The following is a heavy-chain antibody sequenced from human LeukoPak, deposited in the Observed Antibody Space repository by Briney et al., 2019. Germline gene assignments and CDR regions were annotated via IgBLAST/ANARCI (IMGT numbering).Heavy chain of an antibody. J-gene: IGHJ4*02. D-gene: IGHD3-10*01. V-gene: IGHV3-21*01. Sequence: GGSLRLSCAASGFTFSTYTVNWVRQAPGKGLEWVSSISSTSSSIYYADSVRGRFTISRDNAKNSLYLQMSSLRAEDTAVYYCARSRGLDYWGQGTLVTFSS. CDR2: ISSTSSSI. CDR1: GFTFSTYT. CDR3: ARSRGLDY.